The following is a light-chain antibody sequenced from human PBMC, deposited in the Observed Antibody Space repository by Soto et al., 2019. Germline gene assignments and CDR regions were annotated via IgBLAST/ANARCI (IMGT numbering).Light chain of an antibody. CDR1: QRISSW. Sequence: DIQMTQSPSTLTSSVGDRVTITCWASQRISSWLAWYQQKPGTAPKLLISKASGLQSGVPSRFSGLGSGTEFSLIISNLQPNDSATYYCQQYNSYPYTFGQGTNLEIK. V-gene: IGKV1-5*03. CDR3: QQYNSYPYT. CDR2: KAS. J-gene: IGKJ2*01.